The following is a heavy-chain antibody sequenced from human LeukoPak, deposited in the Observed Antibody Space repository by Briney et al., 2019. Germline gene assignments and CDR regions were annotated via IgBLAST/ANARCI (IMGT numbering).Heavy chain of an antibody. V-gene: IGHV4-39*07. Sequence: SETLSLTCTVSGGSLSSSSYYWGWIRQPPGKGLEWIGSIYYSGSTYYNPSLKSRVTISVDTSKNQFSLKLSSVTAADTAVYYCAREDDRGAVAGKPIDYWGQGTLVTVSS. D-gene: IGHD6-19*01. CDR2: IYYSGST. CDR1: GGSLSSSSYY. J-gene: IGHJ4*02. CDR3: AREDDRGAVAGKPIDY.